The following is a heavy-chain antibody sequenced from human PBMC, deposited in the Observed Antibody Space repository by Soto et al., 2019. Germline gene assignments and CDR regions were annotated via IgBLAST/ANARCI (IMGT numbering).Heavy chain of an antibody. V-gene: IGHV3-30*03. CDR1: GFTFNTYC. J-gene: IGHJ4*02. Sequence: GGSLRLSCAASGFTFNTYCMHWVRQAPGKGLEWVAVISYDAKSKLYVDSVRGRFTISRDNSKNTLFLQMDSLRPEDTALYYCARGLMAAGPFDSWGQGTLVTVSS. D-gene: IGHD2-8*01. CDR3: ARGLMAAGPFDS. CDR2: ISYDAKSK.